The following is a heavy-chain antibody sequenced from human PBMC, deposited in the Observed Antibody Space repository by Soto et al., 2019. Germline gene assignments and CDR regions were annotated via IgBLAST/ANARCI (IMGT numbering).Heavy chain of an antibody. D-gene: IGHD1-7*01. J-gene: IGHJ4*02. CDR1: GFTFSGWG. V-gene: IGHV3-33*01. CDR3: ARDGIGGTTDRGYFDY. CDR2: TRYDGSNT. Sequence: QVQLVESGGGVVQPGRPLRLSCAASGFTFSGWGMHWVRQAPGKGLEWLAVTRYDGSNTYYADSVQGRFTISRDNSKNTLYLQMYSLRVEDTAVYYCARDGIGGTTDRGYFDYWGQGILVTVSS.